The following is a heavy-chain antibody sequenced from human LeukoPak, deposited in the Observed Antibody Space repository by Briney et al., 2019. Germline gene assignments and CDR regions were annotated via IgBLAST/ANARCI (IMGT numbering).Heavy chain of an antibody. CDR1: GGSISSGSYY. J-gene: IGHJ6*03. V-gene: IGHV4-61*02. CDR2: IYTSGNT. Sequence: PSETLSLTCTVSGGSISSGSYYWSWIRQSAGKGLEWIGRIYTSGNTNYNPSLKSRVTISVDTPKNQFSLKLSSVTAADTAVYYCARYWGSSYYYHYMDVWGKGTTVTVSS. D-gene: IGHD6-6*01. CDR3: ARYWGSSYYYHYMDV.